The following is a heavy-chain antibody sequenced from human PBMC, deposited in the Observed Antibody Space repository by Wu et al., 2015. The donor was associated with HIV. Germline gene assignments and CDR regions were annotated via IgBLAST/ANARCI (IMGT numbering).Heavy chain of an antibody. J-gene: IGHJ4*02. D-gene: IGHD3-22*01. CDR3: ARDLTMIVARLGSIKNLFDY. V-gene: IGHV1-2*02. CDR2: INPNSGGT. CDR1: GYTFTGYY. Sequence: QVQLVQSGAEVKKPGASVKVSCKASGYTFTGYYMHWVRQAPGQGLEWMGWINPNSGGTNYAQKFQGRVTMTRDTSISTAYMELSRLRSDDTAVYYCARDLTMIVARLGSIKNLFDYWGQGTLVTVSS.